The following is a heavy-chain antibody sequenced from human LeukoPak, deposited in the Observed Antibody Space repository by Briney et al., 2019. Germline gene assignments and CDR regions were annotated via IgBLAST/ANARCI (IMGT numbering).Heavy chain of an antibody. J-gene: IGHJ2*01. Sequence: ASVKVSCKASGGTFSSYAISWVRQAPGQGLEWMGRIIPILGIANYAQKFQGRVTITADKSTSTAYMELSSLRSEDTAVYYCARSNPLGYFDLWGRGTLVTVSS. CDR2: IIPILGIA. CDR3: ARSNPLGYFDL. CDR1: GGTFSSYA. V-gene: IGHV1-69*04. D-gene: IGHD4-11*01.